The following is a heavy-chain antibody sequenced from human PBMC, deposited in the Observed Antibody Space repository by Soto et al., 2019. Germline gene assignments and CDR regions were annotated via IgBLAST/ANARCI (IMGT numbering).Heavy chain of an antibody. Sequence: EVQLVQSGTELKEPGESLTISCKTSGYRFTAYQITWVRQVPGKGLEWMGRIDPDRSTSNYSPSFQGHVTMSADKSVNSVYLHWSSLRASDTAIHYCATLGAGYEDYWGPGALVTVSS. V-gene: IGHV5-10-1*03. CDR3: ATLGAGYEDY. J-gene: IGHJ4*02. CDR1: GYRFTAYQ. CDR2: IDPDRSTS. D-gene: IGHD2-2*03.